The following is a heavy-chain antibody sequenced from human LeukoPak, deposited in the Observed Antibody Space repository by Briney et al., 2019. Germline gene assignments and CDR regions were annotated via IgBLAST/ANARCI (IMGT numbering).Heavy chain of an antibody. J-gene: IGHJ4*02. CDR1: GYTFINYW. Sequence: GESLKISCQASGYTFINYWIGWVRQMPGKGLEWMGIIYPDDSDTTYSPPFQGQVIISVDKSINTAYLEWRGLKASDTAIYYCARRFRGADYWGQGTLVTVSS. V-gene: IGHV5-51*01. CDR2: IYPDDSDT. CDR3: ARRFRGADY. D-gene: IGHD3-3*01.